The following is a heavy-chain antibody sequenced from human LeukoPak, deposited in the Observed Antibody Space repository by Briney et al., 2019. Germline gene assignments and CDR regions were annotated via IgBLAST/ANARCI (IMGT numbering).Heavy chain of an antibody. CDR2: ISSSSSYI. J-gene: IGHJ3*02. Sequence: GGSLRLSCAASGFTFSNYIMNWVRQAPGKGLEWVSSISSSSSYIYYADSVKGRFTISRDNAKNSLYLQMNSLRAEDTAVYYCARYRTPMIRGVDAFDIWGQGTMVTVSS. CDR1: GFTFSNYI. CDR3: ARYRTPMIRGVDAFDI. D-gene: IGHD3-10*01. V-gene: IGHV3-21*01.